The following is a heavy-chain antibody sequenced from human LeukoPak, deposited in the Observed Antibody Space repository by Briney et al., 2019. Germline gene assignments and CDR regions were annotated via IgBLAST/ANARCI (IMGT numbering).Heavy chain of an antibody. Sequence: GGSLRLSCAASGFTFSSYWMSWVRQAPGKGLEWVANIKQDGSEKYYVDSVKGRFTISRDNAKNSLYLQMNSLRAEDTAVYYCARPPYYYDSSGYQNAYWGQGTLVTVSS. J-gene: IGHJ4*02. CDR1: GFTFSSYW. CDR3: ARPPYYYDSSGYQNAY. D-gene: IGHD3-22*01. CDR2: IKQDGSEK. V-gene: IGHV3-7*01.